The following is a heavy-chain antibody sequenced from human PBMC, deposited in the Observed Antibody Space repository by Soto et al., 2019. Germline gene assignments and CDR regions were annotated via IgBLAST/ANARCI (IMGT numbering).Heavy chain of an antibody. J-gene: IGHJ4*02. CDR1: AFSLSTSGVG. CDR2: IYLDDDK. Sequence: QITLKESGPTLVKPTQTLTLTCTFSAFSLSTSGVGVGWIRQPPGKALEWLTFIYLDDDKRYSPSLKSRLTITKDTSKNQVVLTMTNMDPVDTATYYCARLVAAGITYYFDSWGQGTLVTVSS. CDR3: ARLVAAGITYYFDS. D-gene: IGHD2-21*01. V-gene: IGHV2-5*02.